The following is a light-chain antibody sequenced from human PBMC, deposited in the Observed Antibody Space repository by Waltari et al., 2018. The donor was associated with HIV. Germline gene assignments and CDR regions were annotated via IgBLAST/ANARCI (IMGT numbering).Light chain of an antibody. CDR3: ATWDDSLNAWV. Sequence: QSVLTQSPSASGTPGQRVTISCSGSNSNIGSNSVNWYHQLPGAAPKLLIYSTDQRPSGVPDRYSASKSGTSASLAIRGLQPEDEADYYCATWDDSLNAWVFGGGTKVTVL. V-gene: IGLV1-44*01. CDR1: NSNIGSNS. J-gene: IGLJ3*02. CDR2: STD.